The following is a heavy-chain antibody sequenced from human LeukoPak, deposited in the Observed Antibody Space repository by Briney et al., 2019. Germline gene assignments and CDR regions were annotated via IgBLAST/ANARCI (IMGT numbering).Heavy chain of an antibody. CDR2: INPAGDT. D-gene: IGHD3-10*01. J-gene: IGHJ4*02. Sequence: GGSLRLSCAASGFTVSSNYMSWVRQAPGKGLEWVSAINPAGDTYYPGSVKGRFTISRENAKSSLYLQMNSLRAGDTAVYYCARAIAMFRGVNYFDYWGQGTLVTVAP. V-gene: IGHV3-13*01. CDR1: GFTVSSNY. CDR3: ARAIAMFRGVNYFDY.